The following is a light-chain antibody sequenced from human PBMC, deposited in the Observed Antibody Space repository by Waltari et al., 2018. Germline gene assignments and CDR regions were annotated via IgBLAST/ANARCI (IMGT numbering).Light chain of an antibody. CDR2: TNN. Sequence: QSVLTQPPSASATPGQRVTISCSGSSSTIGSNTVTWYHQPPGTAHKLLIYTNNQRPSGVPDRFSGSKSGTSASLAISVLQSEDEADYYCAVWDDSLNGVVFGGGTKLTVL. CDR3: AVWDDSLNGVV. J-gene: IGLJ2*01. V-gene: IGLV1-44*01. CDR1: SSTIGSNT.